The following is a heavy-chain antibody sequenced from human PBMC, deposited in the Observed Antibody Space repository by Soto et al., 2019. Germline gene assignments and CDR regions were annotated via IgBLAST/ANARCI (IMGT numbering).Heavy chain of an antibody. D-gene: IGHD2-2*01. CDR3: ARVLVPARPHSDFGG. Sequence: SLGCTFSGVSIADINNYWDWLRQPPGKRLDWFGNIHYGGITYYNPSCKSRVAMAVDTSKNQFSLILSSVTVAEMAVYYCARVLVPARPHSDFGGCGQGT. CDR2: IHYGGIT. CDR1: GVSIADINNY. J-gene: IGHJ4*02. V-gene: IGHV4-39*01.